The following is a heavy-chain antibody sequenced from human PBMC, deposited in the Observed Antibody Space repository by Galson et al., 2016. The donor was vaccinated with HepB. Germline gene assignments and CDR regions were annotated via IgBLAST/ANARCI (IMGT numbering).Heavy chain of an antibody. CDR1: GFTFSSYD. D-gene: IGHD2-21*02. CDR3: VVPYCGGDCAKRDELDAFDI. J-gene: IGHJ3*02. CDR2: ISYDGSDK. V-gene: IGHV3-30*03. Sequence: SLRLSCAAFGFTFSSYDLHWVRQAPGKGLEWVGLISYDGSDKFYAGSVKGRFTISRDNSRSTLFLQMNSLRAEDTAVYYCVVPYCGGDCAKRDELDAFDIWGQGTMVTVSS.